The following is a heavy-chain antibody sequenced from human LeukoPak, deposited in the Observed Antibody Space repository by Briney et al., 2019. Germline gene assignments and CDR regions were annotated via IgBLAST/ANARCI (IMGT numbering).Heavy chain of an antibody. CDR3: ARERGTFGGVIADY. D-gene: IGHD3-16*02. Sequence: ASVKVSCKASGYTFTSYYMHWVRQAPGPGLEWMGIINPSGGSTSYAQKFQGRVTMTRVTPTSTVYMELSSLRSEDTAVYYCARERGTFGGVIADYWGQGTLVTVSS. CDR2: INPSGGST. J-gene: IGHJ4*02. CDR1: GYTFTSYY. V-gene: IGHV1-46*01.